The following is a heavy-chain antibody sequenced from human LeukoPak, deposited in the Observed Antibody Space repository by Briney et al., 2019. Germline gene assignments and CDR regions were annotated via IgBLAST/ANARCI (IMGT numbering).Heavy chain of an antibody. V-gene: IGHV3-66*01. D-gene: IGHD3-10*01. CDR3: ARDKVSVGGYYYGMDV. CDR2: IYSGGST. J-gene: IGHJ6*02. CDR1: GFTVSSNY. Sequence: PGGSLRLSCAASGFTVSSNYMSWVRQAPGKGLEWASVIYSGGSTYYADSVKGRFTISRDNSKNTLYLQMNSLRAEDTAVYYCARDKVSVGGYYYGMDVWGQGTTVTVSS.